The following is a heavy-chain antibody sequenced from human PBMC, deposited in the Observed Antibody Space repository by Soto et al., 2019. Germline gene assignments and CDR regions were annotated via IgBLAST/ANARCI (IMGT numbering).Heavy chain of an antibody. CDR3: ARALAFLDV. D-gene: IGHD6-19*01. CDR2: IYYSGST. CDR1: GSSISSYY. V-gene: IGHV4-59*08. J-gene: IGHJ6*02. Sequence: SETLSLTCTVSGSSISSYYWNWIRQPPGKRMEWIGYIYYSGSTYYNPSLKSRVTISVDTSKNQFSLKLSSVIAADTAVYYCARALAFLDVWGQGTTVTVSS.